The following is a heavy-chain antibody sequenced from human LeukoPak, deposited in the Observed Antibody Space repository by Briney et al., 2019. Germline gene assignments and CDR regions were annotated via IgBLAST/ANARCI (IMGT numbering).Heavy chain of an antibody. CDR2: IKSTLDGGTR. CDR3: TIDGYYLITGGAQGEPSLYYYYMAV. J-gene: IGHJ6*03. V-gene: IGHV3-15*01. Sequence: GGSLRLSCAGSGVSVSDAWMSWVRHVPGKGLEWVGRIKSTLDGGTRDYGADFEGRFHISRDDSMNMLYLQLNSLKTDDTALYYWTIDGYYLITGGAQGEPSLYYYYMAVWGKGTMVTVSS. CDR1: GVSVSDAW. D-gene: IGHD2-8*02.